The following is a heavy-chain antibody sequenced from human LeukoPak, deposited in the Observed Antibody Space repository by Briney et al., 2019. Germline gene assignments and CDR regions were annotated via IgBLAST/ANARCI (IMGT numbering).Heavy chain of an antibody. CDR2: ISSSSSYI. J-gene: IGHJ4*02. V-gene: IGHV3-21*01. D-gene: IGHD1-7*01. CDR3: ARDGQTGTTVY. CDR1: GFTFRSYG. Sequence: GGSLRLSCAASGFTFRSYGMHWVRQAPGKGLEWVSSISSSSSYIYYADSVKGRFTISRDNAKNSLHLQMNSLRAEDTAVYYCARDGQTGTTVYWGQGTLVTVSS.